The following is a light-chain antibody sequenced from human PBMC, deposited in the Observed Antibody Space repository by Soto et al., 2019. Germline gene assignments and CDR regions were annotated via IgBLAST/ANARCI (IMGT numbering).Light chain of an antibody. CDR3: QQYGSSLFT. Sequence: EIVLTQSPGTLSLSPGERATLSCRASQSVSSSYLAWYQQKPGQAPRLLIYGASSRATGIPDRFSGSGSGTDFTRPISRLEPEDFAVYYCQQYGSSLFTFGPGTKVDSK. J-gene: IGKJ3*01. CDR2: GAS. V-gene: IGKV3-20*01. CDR1: QSVSSSY.